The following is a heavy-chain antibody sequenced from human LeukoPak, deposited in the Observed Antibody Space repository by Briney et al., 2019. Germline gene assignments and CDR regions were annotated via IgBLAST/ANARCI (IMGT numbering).Heavy chain of an antibody. J-gene: IGHJ5*02. D-gene: IGHD2-15*01. CDR2: IYTSGST. CDR3: ARGGGRLLTWGWWFDP. Sequence: SETLSLTCTVSGGSISSYYWSWIRQPAGKGLEWIGRIYTSGSTNYNPSLKSRVTISVDTSKNQFSLKLSSVTAADTAVYYCARGGGRLLTWGWWFDPWGQGTLVTVSS. CDR1: GGSISSYY. V-gene: IGHV4-4*07.